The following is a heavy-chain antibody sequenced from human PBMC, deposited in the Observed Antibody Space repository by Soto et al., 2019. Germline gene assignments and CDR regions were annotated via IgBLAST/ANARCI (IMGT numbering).Heavy chain of an antibody. CDR1: GYIFVNYG. J-gene: IGHJ6*02. CDR3: VMVDNYVTPTPQDV. D-gene: IGHD3-16*01. CDR2: ISPYTGNT. Sequence: QVQLVQSGDEVKKPGASVKVSCKASGYIFVNYGIAWVRQAPGQGLEWMGWISPYTGNTHSATKVQGRLTMTTDTSTSTVYVDLGRLTSDGTAVYYCVMVDNYVTPTPQDVWGQGTTVTVSS. V-gene: IGHV1-18*01.